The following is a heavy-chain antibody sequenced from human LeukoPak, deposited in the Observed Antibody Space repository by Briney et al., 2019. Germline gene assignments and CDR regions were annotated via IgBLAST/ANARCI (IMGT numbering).Heavy chain of an antibody. V-gene: IGHV4-30-2*01. Sequence: PSETLSLTCAVSGGSISSGGYSWSWIRQPPGKGLEWIGYIYHSGSTYYNPSLKSRVTISVDRSKNQFSLKLSSVTAADTAVYYCASRVGSSGYYYEENYFDYWGQGTLVTVSS. J-gene: IGHJ4*02. CDR3: ASRVGSSGYYYEENYFDY. D-gene: IGHD3-22*01. CDR1: GGSISSGGYS. CDR2: IYHSGST.